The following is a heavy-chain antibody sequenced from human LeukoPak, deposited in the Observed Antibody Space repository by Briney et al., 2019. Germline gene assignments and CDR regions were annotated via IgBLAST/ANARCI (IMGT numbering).Heavy chain of an antibody. D-gene: IGHD6-19*01. J-gene: IGHJ3*02. Sequence: QAGGSLRLSCAASGFTFSSYWMHWVRQAPGKGLVWVSGINSDGSSTSYADSVKGRFTISRDNSKNTLYLQMNSLRAEDTAVYYCAKAVAGTPNDAFDIWGQGTMVTVSS. CDR2: INSDGSST. V-gene: IGHV3-74*01. CDR1: GFTFSSYW. CDR3: AKAVAGTPNDAFDI.